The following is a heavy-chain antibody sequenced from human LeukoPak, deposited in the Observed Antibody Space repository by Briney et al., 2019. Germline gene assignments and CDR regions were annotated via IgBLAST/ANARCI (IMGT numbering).Heavy chain of an antibody. V-gene: IGHV4-59*08. CDR3: ARHVPPSGDHFDC. J-gene: IGHJ4*02. CDR2: KSHSGST. Sequence: PSETLSLTCTVSGDSISGYYWSWIRQPPGKGLEWIAYKSHSGSTNYNLSLKSRVTISVDTSKDQFSLKLSSVTAADTAVYYCARHVPPSGDHFDCWGQGTLVTVSS. CDR1: GDSISGYY. D-gene: IGHD3-10*01.